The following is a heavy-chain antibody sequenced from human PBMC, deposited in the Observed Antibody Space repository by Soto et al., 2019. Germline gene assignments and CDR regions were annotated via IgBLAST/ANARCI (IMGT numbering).Heavy chain of an antibody. CDR1: GASISGFY. V-gene: IGHV4-4*07. Sequence: SETLSLTCTVSGASISGFYWSWIRKSAGKGLEWIGRIYATGTTDYNPSLKSRVMMSVDTSKKQFPLKLRSVTAADTAVYYCVRDGTKTLRDWFDPWGQGVSVTVSS. D-gene: IGHD1-1*01. CDR2: IYATGTT. J-gene: IGHJ5*02. CDR3: VRDGTKTLRDWFDP.